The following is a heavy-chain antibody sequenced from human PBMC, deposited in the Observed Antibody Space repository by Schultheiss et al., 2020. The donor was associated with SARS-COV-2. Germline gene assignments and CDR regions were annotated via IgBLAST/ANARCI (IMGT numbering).Heavy chain of an antibody. V-gene: IGHV4-39*07. D-gene: IGHD4-11*01. Sequence: SETLSLTCTVSGGSISSSSYYWGWIRQPPGKGLEWIGSIYYSGSTNYNPSLKSRVTISVDTSKNQFSLKLSSVTAADTAVYYCARAGEYSNYYYYYYMDVWGKGTTVTVSS. CDR2: IYYSGST. CDR1: GGSISSSSYY. J-gene: IGHJ6*03. CDR3: ARAGEYSNYYYYYYMDV.